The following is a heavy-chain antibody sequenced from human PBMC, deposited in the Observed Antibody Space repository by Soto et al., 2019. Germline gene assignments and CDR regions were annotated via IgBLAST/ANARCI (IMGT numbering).Heavy chain of an antibody. CDR3: ARPHDYIWGSYRTIQSYGMDV. V-gene: IGHV1-8*01. CDR2: MNPNSGST. D-gene: IGHD3-16*02. J-gene: IGHJ6*02. CDR1: GYTFTSYD. Sequence: ASVKVSCKASGYTFTSYDINWVRQATGQGLEWMGWMNPNSGSTDYAQKFQGRVTMKRNTSINTAYMELSSLRSDDTAVYYCARPHDYIWGSYRTIQSYGMDVWGQGPTVTVSS.